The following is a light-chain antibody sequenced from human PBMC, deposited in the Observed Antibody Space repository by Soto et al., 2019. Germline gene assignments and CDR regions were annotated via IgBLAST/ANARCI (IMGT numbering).Light chain of an antibody. J-gene: IGKJ5*01. V-gene: IGKV3-20*01. CDR2: GTS. CDR3: QQYGSSPIT. CDR1: QSVSRSY. Sequence: ETVLTQSPGTLSLSPGERATLSCRASQSVSRSYLAWYQQKPGQAPRLLIYGTSSRATGIPDRFSGSGSGTDFTLTISRLEPDDFAVYYCQQYGSSPITFGQGTRLDIK.